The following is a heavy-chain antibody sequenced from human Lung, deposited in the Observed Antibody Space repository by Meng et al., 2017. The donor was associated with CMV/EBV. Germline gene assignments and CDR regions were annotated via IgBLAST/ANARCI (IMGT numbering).Heavy chain of an antibody. V-gene: IGHV3-43D*03. CDR2: ISWDGGST. D-gene: IGHD5-18*01. J-gene: IGHJ4*02. CDR1: GFTLDDYA. Sequence: GSXSLSCAVSGFTLDDYATHWVRQAPGKGLEWVSLISWDGGSTYYADSVKGRFTISRDNSKNSLYLQMNSLRAEDTALYYCAKDTQRGYSQSSFTHSGQGXLVTVSS. CDR3: AKDTQRGYSQSSFTH.